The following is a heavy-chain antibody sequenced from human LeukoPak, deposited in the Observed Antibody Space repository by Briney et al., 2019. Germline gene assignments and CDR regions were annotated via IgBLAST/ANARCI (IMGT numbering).Heavy chain of an antibody. CDR1: GLTFSSYG. J-gene: IGHJ4*02. Sequence: GSLRLSCAASGLTFSSYGMHWVRQAPGKGLEWVAVIWYDGSNKYYADSVKGRFTISRDNSKNTLYLQMNSLRAEDTAVYYCARVGDSYSSGWYVGDWGQGTLVTVSS. V-gene: IGHV3-33*01. CDR2: IWYDGSNK. CDR3: ARVGDSYSSGWYVGD. D-gene: IGHD6-19*01.